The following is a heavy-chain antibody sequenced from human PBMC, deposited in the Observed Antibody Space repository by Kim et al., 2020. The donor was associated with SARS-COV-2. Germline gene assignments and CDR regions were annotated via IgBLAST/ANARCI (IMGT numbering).Heavy chain of an antibody. CDR1: GFIFSAYD. V-gene: IGHV3-48*02. CDR2: ITKSSTTI. D-gene: IGHD3-16*01. J-gene: IGHJ3*02. CDR3: VRDRMGGAFDM. Sequence: GGSLRLSCATSGFIFSAYDMNWVRRAPGKGLEWLSFITKSSTTIYYADSVRGRFTISRDNAKNSLYLQMNSLRDEDTALYYCVRDRMGGAFDMWGQGTMVTVSS.